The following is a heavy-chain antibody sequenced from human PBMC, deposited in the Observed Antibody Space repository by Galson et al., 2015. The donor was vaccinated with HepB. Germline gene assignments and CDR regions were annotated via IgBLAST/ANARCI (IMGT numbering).Heavy chain of an antibody. CDR3: ARSLAIPPDMGGPRWYFDL. V-gene: IGHV3-13*04. Sequence: SLRLSCAASGFTFSSYDMHWVRQAPGKGLEWVSAIGTAGDTYYPGSVKGRFTISRENAKNSLYLQMNSLRAGDTAVYYCARSLAIPPDMGGPRWYFDLWGRGTLVTVSS. CDR1: GFTFSSYD. CDR2: IGTAGDT. J-gene: IGHJ2*01. D-gene: IGHD3-16*01.